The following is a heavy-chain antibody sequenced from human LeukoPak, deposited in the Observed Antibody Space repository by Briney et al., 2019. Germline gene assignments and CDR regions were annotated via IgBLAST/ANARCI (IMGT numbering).Heavy chain of an antibody. CDR2: ISSGSSAI. D-gene: IGHD2/OR15-2a*01. Sequence: GGSLRLSCAASGFSVSSNYMSWVRQAPGKGLEWVSIISSGSSAIFSADALKGRFTISRDDAKNLLYLDMNSLRAEDTAVYYCARVGYYGYYYYMDVWGKGTTVTISS. J-gene: IGHJ6*03. V-gene: IGHV3-21*01. CDR1: GFSVSSNY. CDR3: ARVGYYGYYYYMDV.